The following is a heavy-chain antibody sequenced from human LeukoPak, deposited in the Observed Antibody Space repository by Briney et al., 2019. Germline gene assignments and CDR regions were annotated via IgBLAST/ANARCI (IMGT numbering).Heavy chain of an antibody. D-gene: IGHD4-17*01. CDR1: GGTFSSYA. Sequence: SVKVSCKASGGTFSSYAISWVRQAPGQGLEWMGGIIPIFGTANYAQKFQGRVTITTDESTSTAYMELSSLRSEDTAVYYCAKDRYYYGDYEWGCFDYWGQGTLVTVSS. J-gene: IGHJ4*02. CDR2: IIPIFGTA. CDR3: AKDRYYYGDYEWGCFDY. V-gene: IGHV1-69*05.